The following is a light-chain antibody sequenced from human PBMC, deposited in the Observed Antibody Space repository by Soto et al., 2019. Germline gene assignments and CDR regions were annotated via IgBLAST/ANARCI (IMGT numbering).Light chain of an antibody. CDR1: SSDVGGYNY. V-gene: IGLV2-14*01. Sequence: QSALTQPASVSGSPGQSITISCTGTSSDVGGYNYVSWYQQHPGKAPKLMIYDVRNRPSGVSNRFSGSKSGNTSSLTISGLQAEDEADYYCSSYTSSSTLVCGGGTKLTVL. CDR2: DVR. J-gene: IGLJ2*01. CDR3: SSYTSSSTLV.